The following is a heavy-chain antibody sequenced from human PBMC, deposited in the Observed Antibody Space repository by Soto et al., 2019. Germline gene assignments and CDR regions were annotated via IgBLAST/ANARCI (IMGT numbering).Heavy chain of an antibody. CDR2: IDHGGSA. CDR3: AREVPGTDYYYMDV. V-gene: IGHV4-34*01. Sequence: QVHLQQWGAGLVRPSETLFLTCAVYGGSLNGFQWSWIRQAPGKRLEWIGQIDHGGSANYNPSLKSRVILSVDSSKSQLSLTVNSVTAADSAVYYCAREVPGTDYYYMDVWGKGTTVTVSS. CDR1: GGSLNGFQ. J-gene: IGHJ6*03. D-gene: IGHD3-10*01.